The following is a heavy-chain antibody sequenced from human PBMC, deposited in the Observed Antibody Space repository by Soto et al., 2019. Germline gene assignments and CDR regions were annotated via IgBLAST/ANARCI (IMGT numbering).Heavy chain of an antibody. CDR1: GFTFSSYS. V-gene: IGHV3-21*01. CDR2: ISSSSSYT. D-gene: IGHD3-22*01. J-gene: IGHJ1*01. CDR3: ARGLHRYYYDSSGHAQYFQH. Sequence: PGGSLRLSCAASGFTFSSYSMTWVRQAPGKGLEWVSSISSSSSYTYYADSVKGRFTISRDDAKNSLYLRMNSLRAEDKAVYYCARGLHRYYYDSSGHAQYFQHWGQGTLVTVS.